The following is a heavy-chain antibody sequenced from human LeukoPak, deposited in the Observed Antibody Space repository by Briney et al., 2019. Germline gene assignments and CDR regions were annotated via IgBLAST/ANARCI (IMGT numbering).Heavy chain of an antibody. J-gene: IGHJ4*02. CDR1: GGSISGSDYY. CDR2: IYYSGST. V-gene: IGHV4-39*01. D-gene: IGHD3-22*01. Sequence: PSETLSLTCTFPGGSISGSDYYWGWVRQPPGKGLEWIGSIYYSGSTYYNPSLKSPVTISVDTSKNQFSLKLSSVTAADTAVYYCATIRATNYYDSSGARGLFDYWGQGSLVTVSS. CDR3: ATIRATNYYDSSGARGLFDY.